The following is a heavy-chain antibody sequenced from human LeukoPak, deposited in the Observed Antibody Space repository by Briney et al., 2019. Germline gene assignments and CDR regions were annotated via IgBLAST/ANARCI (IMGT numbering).Heavy chain of an antibody. J-gene: IGHJ6*02. CDR1: GGSISSYY. Sequence: SETLSLTCTVSGGSISSYYWSWIWQPPGKGLEWIGYIYYSGSTNYNPSLKSRVTISVDTSKNQFSLKLTSVTAADTAVYYCARHRVTSYYYGMDVWGQGTTVTVSS. V-gene: IGHV4-59*08. CDR2: IYYSGST. D-gene: IGHD5-18*01. CDR3: ARHRVTSYYYGMDV.